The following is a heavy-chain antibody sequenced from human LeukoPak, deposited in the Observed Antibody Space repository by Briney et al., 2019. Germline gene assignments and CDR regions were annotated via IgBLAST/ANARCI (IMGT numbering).Heavy chain of an antibody. Sequence: ASVKVSCKASGYTFTGYYMHWVRQAPVQGLEWMGWINPNSGGTNYAQKFQGRVTMTRDTSISTAYMELSRLRSDDTAVYYCARSLTGPRSSWYPHVWGQGTLVTVSS. J-gene: IGHJ4*02. CDR1: GYTFTGYY. V-gene: IGHV1-2*02. D-gene: IGHD6-13*01. CDR2: INPNSGGT. CDR3: ARSLTGPRSSWYPHV.